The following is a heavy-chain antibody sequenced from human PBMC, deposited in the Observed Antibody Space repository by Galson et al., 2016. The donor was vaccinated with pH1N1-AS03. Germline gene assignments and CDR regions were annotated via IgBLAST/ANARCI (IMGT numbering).Heavy chain of an antibody. J-gene: IGHJ4*02. CDR1: GFTFSDYY. V-gene: IGHV3-11*01. D-gene: IGHD3-9*01. CDR2: ISRSGATI. Sequence: SLRLSCAASGFTFSDYYMSWTRQTPGKGLEWVSYISRSGATIYYADSVKGRFSISRDSAKNSLFLQMNSLRVEDTAVYYCARSSYDILTNPLYWGQGVPVTVSS. CDR3: ARSSYDILTNPLY.